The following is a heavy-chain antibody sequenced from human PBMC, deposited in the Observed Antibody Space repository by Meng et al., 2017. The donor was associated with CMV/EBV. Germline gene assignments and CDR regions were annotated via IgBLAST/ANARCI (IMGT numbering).Heavy chain of an antibody. CDR3: AKDLDSSSWNYYYYGTDV. J-gene: IGHJ6*02. D-gene: IGHD6-13*01. CDR1: GFTFSSYA. Sequence: GESLKISCAASGFTFSSYAMSWVRQAPGKGLEWVSAISGSGGSTYYADSVKGRFTISRDNSKNTLYLQMNSLRAEDTAVYYCAKDLDSSSWNYYYYGTDVWGQGTTVTVSS. V-gene: IGHV3-23*01. CDR2: ISGSGGST.